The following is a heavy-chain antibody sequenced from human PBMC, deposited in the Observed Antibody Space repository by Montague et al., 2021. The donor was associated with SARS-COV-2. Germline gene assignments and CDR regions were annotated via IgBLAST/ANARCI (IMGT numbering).Heavy chain of an antibody. CDR1: GFNFRNYY. CDR2: IDNDGRGT. CDR3: ARGGFNHGFDV. V-gene: IGHV3-74*01. Sequence: SLRLSCAASGFNFRNYYIHWVRQAPGSGLVWVSRIDNDGRGTVYADSVKGRFTISRDNAKNTLFLQMNSLRADDTAVYYCARGGFNHGFDVWGQGTVVTVSS. J-gene: IGHJ3*01.